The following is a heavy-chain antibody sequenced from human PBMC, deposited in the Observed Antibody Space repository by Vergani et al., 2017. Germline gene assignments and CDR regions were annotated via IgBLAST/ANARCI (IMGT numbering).Heavy chain of an antibody. J-gene: IGHJ4*02. Sequence: EVQLLESGGTLVQPGGSLRLSCAASGFTFSSYAMSWVRQAPGKGLEWVSAISGSGGGTYYADSVKGRFTISRDNSKNTLYLQMNSLRAEDTAVYYCARVVPAAYKYFDYWGQGTLVTVSS. CDR2: ISGSGGGT. CDR3: ARVVPAAYKYFDY. D-gene: IGHD2-2*01. V-gene: IGHV3-23*01. CDR1: GFTFSSYA.